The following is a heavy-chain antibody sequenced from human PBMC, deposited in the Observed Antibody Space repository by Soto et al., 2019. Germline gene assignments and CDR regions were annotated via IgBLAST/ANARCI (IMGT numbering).Heavy chain of an antibody. CDR1: GYTFTSYG. V-gene: IGHV1-18*01. D-gene: IGHD3-22*01. Sequence: ASVKVSCKASGYTFTSYGISWVRQAPGQGLEWMGWISAYNGNTNYAQKLQGRVTMTTDTSTSTAYMELRSLRSDDTAVYYCARAPLDYYDSSGYYHSQLLGALDIWGQGTMVTVSS. CDR2: ISAYNGNT. CDR3: ARAPLDYYDSSGYYHSQLLGALDI. J-gene: IGHJ3*02.